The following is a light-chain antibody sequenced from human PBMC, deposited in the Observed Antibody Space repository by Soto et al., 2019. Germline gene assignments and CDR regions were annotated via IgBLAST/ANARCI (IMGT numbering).Light chain of an antibody. Sequence: EIVMTQTPLSSPVTLGQPASISCRSSQSLVHSDGNTYLSWLQQRPGQPPRLLIYKISNRFSVVPDRFSGSDARTNFTLEINMVVAEYVGVYYYIQPTQFPWTFGQKTEVDIK. V-gene: IGKV2-24*01. CDR3: IQPTQFPWT. CDR1: QSLVHSDGNTY. J-gene: IGKJ1*01. CDR2: KIS.